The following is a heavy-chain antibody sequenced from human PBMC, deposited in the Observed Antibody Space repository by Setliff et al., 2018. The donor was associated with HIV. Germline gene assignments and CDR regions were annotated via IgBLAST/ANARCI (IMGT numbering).Heavy chain of an antibody. Sequence: PGGSLRLSCAASGFTFSSYWMSWVRQAPGKGLEWVANIKQDGSEKYYVDSVKGRFTISRDNAKNSLYLQMNSLKAEDTAVYYCARYNWNPLGCRFDYWGQGTLVTVSS. CDR3: ARYNWNPLGCRFDY. CDR1: GFTFSSYW. V-gene: IGHV3-7*03. D-gene: IGHD1-20*01. J-gene: IGHJ4*02. CDR2: IKQDGSEK.